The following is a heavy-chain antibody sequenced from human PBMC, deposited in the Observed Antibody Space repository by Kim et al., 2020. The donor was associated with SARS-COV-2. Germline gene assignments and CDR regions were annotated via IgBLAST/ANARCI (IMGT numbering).Heavy chain of an antibody. CDR1: GFALSDSV. D-gene: IGHD6-19*01. V-gene: IGHV3-30*04. CDR3: AKEVGSSGSAGYFDP. J-gene: IGHJ5*02. Sequence: GGSLRLSCSVSGFALSDSVIHWVRQAPGKGLEWLTLISTDGHNRPYADSVKGRFTISRDTSTNTVFLDMSSLRTDDMGVYYCAKEVGSSGSAGYFDPWGRGTPVTVSS. CDR2: ISTDGHNR.